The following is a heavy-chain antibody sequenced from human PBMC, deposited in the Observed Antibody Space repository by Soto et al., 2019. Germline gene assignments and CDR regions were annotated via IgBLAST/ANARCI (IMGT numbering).Heavy chain of an antibody. Sequence: SETLSLTCTVSGGSISSYYWSWIRQPPGKGLEWIGSISYSGTTNYNSSLKSRVTISIDTSKNQFSLKFNSVTAADTAVYYCAREGYNFGPFDYWGQGALVTVSS. D-gene: IGHD5-18*01. V-gene: IGHV4-59*01. CDR1: GGSISSYY. J-gene: IGHJ4*02. CDR2: ISYSGTT. CDR3: AREGYNFGPFDY.